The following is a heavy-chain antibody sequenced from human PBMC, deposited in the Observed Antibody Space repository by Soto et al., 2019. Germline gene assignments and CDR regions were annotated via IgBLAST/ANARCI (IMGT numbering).Heavy chain of an antibody. D-gene: IGHD3-10*01. J-gene: IGHJ4*02. CDR1: GFTFSNAW. Sequence: EVQLVESGGGLVKPGGSLRLSCAASGFTFSNAWMSWVRQAPGKGLEWVGRIKSKTDGGTTDYAAPVKGRFTISRDDSKNTLYPRMKSLSTENTAVYYCTTDLPLLGFGESEVQGLRWGQGTLVTVSS. CDR3: TTDLPLLGFGESEVQGLR. V-gene: IGHV3-15*01. CDR2: IKSKTDGGTT.